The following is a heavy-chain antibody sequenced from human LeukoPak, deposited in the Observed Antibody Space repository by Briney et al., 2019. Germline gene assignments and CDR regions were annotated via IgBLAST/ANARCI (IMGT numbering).Heavy chain of an antibody. D-gene: IGHD2-2*02. Sequence: PSETLSLTCAVYGGSFSGYYWSWLRQPPGKGLEWIGEINHSGSTNYNPSLKSRVTISVDTSKNQFSLKLSSVTAADTAVYYCARGRVVVVPAAIIPPHCTNGVCYYFDYWGQGTLVTVSS. CDR1: GGSFSGYY. CDR2: INHSGST. CDR3: ARGRVVVVPAAIIPPHCTNGVCYYFDY. J-gene: IGHJ4*02. V-gene: IGHV4-34*01.